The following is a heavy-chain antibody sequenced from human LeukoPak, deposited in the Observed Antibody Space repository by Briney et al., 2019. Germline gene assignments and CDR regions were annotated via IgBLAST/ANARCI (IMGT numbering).Heavy chain of an antibody. CDR3: ARPTVTSYNWFDP. J-gene: IGHJ5*02. CDR2: IHYTGST. Sequence: SETLSLTCTVSGGSISSSSYSWGWIRQPPGKGLEWIGSIHYTGSTSYNPSLKSRVTVSVHTSKNQFSLQLSSVTAADTAVYYCARPTVTSYNWFDPWGQGTLVTVSS. CDR1: GGSISSSSYS. D-gene: IGHD4-17*01. V-gene: IGHV4-39*01.